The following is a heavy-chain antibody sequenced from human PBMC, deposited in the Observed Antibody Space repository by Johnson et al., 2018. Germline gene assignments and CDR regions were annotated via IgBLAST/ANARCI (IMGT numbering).Heavy chain of an antibody. Sequence: LVESGGGLVQPGGXLRLXCAASGFTSINYAMSWVRQAPGKGLEWISTITGSGRTTYYADSVKGRFTVSRDNSKNTLYLQMNSLIAEDTAIYYCAKDIFAPGRDGYYHDSSGYYPFDSWGQGTLVTVSS. CDR2: ITGSGRTT. J-gene: IGHJ4*02. CDR3: AKDIFAPGRDGYYHDSSGYYPFDS. V-gene: IGHV3-23*04. D-gene: IGHD3-22*01. CDR1: GFTSINYA.